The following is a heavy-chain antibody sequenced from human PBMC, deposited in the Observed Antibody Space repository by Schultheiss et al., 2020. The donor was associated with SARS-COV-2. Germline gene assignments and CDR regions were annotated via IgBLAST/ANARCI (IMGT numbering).Heavy chain of an antibody. Sequence: ASVKVSCKASGYTFTSYYMHWVRQAPGQGLEWMGWINPNSGATNSAQKFQGRVTVTRDTSSSTAYMELSRLRSDDTALYYCARYTPTWEYFDSWGQGTLVTVSS. D-gene: IGHD1-26*01. CDR1: GYTFTSYY. CDR3: ARYTPTWEYFDS. J-gene: IGHJ4*02. V-gene: IGHV1-2*02. CDR2: INPNSGAT.